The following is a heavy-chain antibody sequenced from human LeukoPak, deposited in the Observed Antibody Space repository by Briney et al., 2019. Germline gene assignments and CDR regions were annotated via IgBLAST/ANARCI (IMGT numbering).Heavy chain of an antibody. CDR3: ARRGAMVHYYYGMDV. V-gene: IGHV4-59*08. CDR2: IYYSGST. Sequence: SETLSLTCTVSGGSISSYYWSWIRQPPGKGLEWIGYIYYSGSTNYNHSLKSRVTISVDTSKNQFSLKLSSVTAADTAVYYCARRGAMVHYYYGMDVWGQGTTVTVSS. CDR1: GGSISSYY. D-gene: IGHD5-18*01. J-gene: IGHJ6*02.